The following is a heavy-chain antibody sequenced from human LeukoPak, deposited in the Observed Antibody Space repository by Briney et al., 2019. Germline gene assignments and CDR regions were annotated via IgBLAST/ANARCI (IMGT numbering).Heavy chain of an antibody. CDR2: ISYDGSNK. V-gene: IGHV3-30*18. J-gene: IGHJ4*02. CDR3: AKGVYVWGSYRYGGYIDY. CDR1: GFTFSSYG. Sequence: PGRSLRLSCAASGFTFSSYGMHWVRQAPGKGLEWVAVISYDGSNKYYADSVKGRFTISRDNSKNTLYLQMNSLRAEDTAVYYCAKGVYVWGSYRYGGYIDYWGQGTLVTVSS. D-gene: IGHD3-16*02.